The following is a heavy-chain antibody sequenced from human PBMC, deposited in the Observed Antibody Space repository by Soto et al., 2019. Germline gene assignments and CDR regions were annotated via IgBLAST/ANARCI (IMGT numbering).Heavy chain of an antibody. V-gene: IGHV4-34*01. CDR2: INHSGST. CDR3: ARGILRYFDWLLWRNWFDP. CDR1: GGSFSGYY. D-gene: IGHD3-9*01. Sequence: SETLSLPCAVYGGSFSGYYWSWIRQPPGKGLEWIGEINHSGSTNYNPSLKSRVTISVDTSKNQFSLKLSSVTAADTAVYYCARGILRYFDWLLWRNWFDPWGQGTLVTVSS. J-gene: IGHJ5*02.